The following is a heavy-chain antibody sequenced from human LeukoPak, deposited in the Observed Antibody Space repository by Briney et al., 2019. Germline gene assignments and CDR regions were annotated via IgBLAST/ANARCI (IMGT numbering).Heavy chain of an antibody. CDR2: ISSSSSYI. J-gene: IGHJ3*02. CDR1: GFTFSSYS. D-gene: IGHD6-19*01. Sequence: PGGSLRLSCAASGFTFSSYSMNWVRQAPGKGLEWVSSISSSSSYIYYADSVKGRFTISRDNAKNSLYLQMNSLRAEDTAVYYCAKDLHSSGWEGVGAFDIWGQGTMVTVSS. V-gene: IGHV3-21*04. CDR3: AKDLHSSGWEGVGAFDI.